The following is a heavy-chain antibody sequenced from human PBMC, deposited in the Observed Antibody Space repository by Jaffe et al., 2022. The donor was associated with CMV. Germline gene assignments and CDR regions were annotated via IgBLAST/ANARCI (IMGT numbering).Heavy chain of an antibody. CDR2: INHSGST. CDR3: ARLRPDIVVVVAATHDFQH. Sequence: QVQLQQWGAGLLKPSETLSLTCAVYGGSFSGYYWSWIRQPPGKGLEWIGEINHSGSTNYNPSLKSRVTISVDTSKNQFSLKLSSVTAADTAVYYCARLRPDIVVVVAATHDFQHWGQGTLVTVSS. V-gene: IGHV4-34*01. J-gene: IGHJ1*01. D-gene: IGHD2-15*01. CDR1: GGSFSGYY.